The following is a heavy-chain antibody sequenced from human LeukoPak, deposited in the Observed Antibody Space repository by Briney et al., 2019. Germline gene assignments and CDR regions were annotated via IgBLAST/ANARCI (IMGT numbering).Heavy chain of an antibody. CDR2: INPNSGGT. J-gene: IGHJ4*02. CDR3: ARVRWELPAEFDY. CDR1: GYTFTGYY. V-gene: IGHV1-2*02. D-gene: IGHD1-26*01. Sequence: GASVKVSCKASGYTFTGYYMHWVRQAPGQGLEWMGWINPNSGGTNYAQKFQGRVTMTRDTSISTAYMELSRLRSDDTAVYYCARVRWELPAEFDYWGQGTLVTVSS.